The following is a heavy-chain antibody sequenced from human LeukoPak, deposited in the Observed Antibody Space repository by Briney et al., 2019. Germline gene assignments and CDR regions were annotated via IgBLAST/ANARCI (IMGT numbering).Heavy chain of an antibody. Sequence: GGSLRLSCAASGFALNSYSMNWVRQAPGKGLEWISYLSAAGRTIYYADSVQGRFSISRDTAKNTVSLQMGSLRADDTAVYYCARGGYTYGLDSWGQGVLVVVSS. J-gene: IGHJ4*02. CDR2: LSAAGRTI. D-gene: IGHD5-18*01. CDR1: GFALNSYS. V-gene: IGHV3-48*01. CDR3: ARGGYTYGLDS.